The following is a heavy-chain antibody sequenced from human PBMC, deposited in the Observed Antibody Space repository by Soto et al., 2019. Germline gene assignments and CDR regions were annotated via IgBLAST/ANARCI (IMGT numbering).Heavy chain of an antibody. D-gene: IGHD3-3*01. CDR3: ARDLTIFGVGFDP. CDR2: IYYSGST. V-gene: IGHV4-59*01. Sequence: TSQTLSLTCTVSGGSISSYYWSWIRQPPGKGLEWIGYIYYSGSTNYNPSLKSRVTISVDTSKNQFSLKLSSVTAADTAVYYCARDLTIFGVGFDPWGQGTLVTVSS. CDR1: GGSISSYY. J-gene: IGHJ5*02.